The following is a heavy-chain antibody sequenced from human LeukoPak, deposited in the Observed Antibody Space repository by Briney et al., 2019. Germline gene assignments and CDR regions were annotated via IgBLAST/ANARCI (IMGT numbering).Heavy chain of an antibody. CDR1: GFTFNSYG. Sequence: GGSLRLSCVTSGFTFNSYGFYWVRQAPGKGLEWVAVISYDGSKRYYADSVKGRFTISRDNSKNTLYLQMNSLRAEDTAVYYCAKANFMLSGGSVDYWGQGTLVTVSS. D-gene: IGHD2-8*01. CDR2: ISYDGSKR. V-gene: IGHV3-30*18. J-gene: IGHJ4*02. CDR3: AKANFMLSGGSVDY.